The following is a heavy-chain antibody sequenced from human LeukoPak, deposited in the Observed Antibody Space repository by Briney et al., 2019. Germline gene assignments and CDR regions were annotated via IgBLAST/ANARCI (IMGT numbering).Heavy chain of an antibody. D-gene: IGHD1-26*01. V-gene: IGHV3-30*02. CDR1: GFTFSYYG. J-gene: IGHJ4*02. CDR3: ARGSATKLKGYFDY. CDR2: IRYDGSNQ. Sequence: GGSLRLSCAASGFTFSYYGMHWVRQAPGKGLEWVAFIRYDGSNQYYADSVKGRFTISRDNSKNTLYLQMNSLRAEDTAVYYCARGSATKLKGYFDYWGQGTLVTVSS.